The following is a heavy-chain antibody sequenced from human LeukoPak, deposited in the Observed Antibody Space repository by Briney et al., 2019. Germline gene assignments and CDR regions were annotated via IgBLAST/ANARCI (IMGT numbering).Heavy chain of an antibody. D-gene: IGHD6-13*01. CDR1: GGSISSGSYY. CDR2: IYTSGST. Sequence: PSETLSLTCTVSGGSISSGSYYWSWIRQPAGKGLEWIGRIYTSGSTNYNPSLKSRVTMSVDTSKNQFSLKLSSVTAADTAVYYCARDSSSLSFWFDPWGQGTLVTVSS. J-gene: IGHJ5*02. CDR3: ARDSSSLSFWFDP. V-gene: IGHV4-61*02.